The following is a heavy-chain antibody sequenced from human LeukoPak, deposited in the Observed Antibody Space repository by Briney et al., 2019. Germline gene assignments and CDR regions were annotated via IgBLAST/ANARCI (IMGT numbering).Heavy chain of an antibody. D-gene: IGHD6-19*01. V-gene: IGHV3-64*01. CDR1: GFILSSYS. CDR2: ISRNGGDT. J-gene: IGHJ1*01. CDR3: ARVDSGSACAS. Sequence: GGSLRLTCAASGFILSSYSMHWVRQAPGKGLQFVSAISRNGGDTYYANSVKGRFTISRDISKNTLYLQMGSLRPEDMAVYYCARVDSGSACASWGQGILVTVSS.